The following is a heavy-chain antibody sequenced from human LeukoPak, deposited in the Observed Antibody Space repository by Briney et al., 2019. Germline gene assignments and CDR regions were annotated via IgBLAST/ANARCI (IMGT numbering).Heavy chain of an antibody. Sequence: PGGSLRLSCAASGFTFSSYEMNWVRQAPGKGLEWVSYISSSGSTIYYADSVKGRFTISRDNAKNSLYLQMNSLRAEDTAVYYCARDGHVGPYRYYDYVWGSYRRNYFDYWGQGTLVTVSS. CDR1: GFTFSSYE. CDR2: ISSSGSTI. V-gene: IGHV3-48*03. CDR3: ARDGHVGPYRYYDYVWGSYRRNYFDY. J-gene: IGHJ4*02. D-gene: IGHD3-16*02.